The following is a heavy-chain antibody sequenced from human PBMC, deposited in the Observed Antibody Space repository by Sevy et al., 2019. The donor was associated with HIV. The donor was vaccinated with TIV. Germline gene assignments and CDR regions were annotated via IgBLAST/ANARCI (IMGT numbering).Heavy chain of an antibody. J-gene: IGHJ4*02. CDR3: AKDREGEWKLDYFDY. CDR1: GFTFSSYA. Sequence: GGSLRLSCAASGFTFSSYAMSWVRQAPGKGLEWVSAISGSGGSTHYADSVKGRFTISRDNSKNTLYLQMNSLRAEDTAVYYCAKDREGEWKLDYFDYWGQGTLVTVSS. D-gene: IGHD2-15*01. CDR2: ISGSGGST. V-gene: IGHV3-23*01.